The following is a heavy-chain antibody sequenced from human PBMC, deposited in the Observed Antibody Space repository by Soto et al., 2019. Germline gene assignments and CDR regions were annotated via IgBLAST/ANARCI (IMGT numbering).Heavy chain of an antibody. CDR2: SKSKPDGETT. CDR3: TTDPWDSSTWDAFDI. V-gene: IGHV3-15*07. J-gene: IGHJ3*02. CDR1: GFTFSNSW. D-gene: IGHD6-13*01. Sequence: EVQLVESGGCLVKPGGSLRLSCAASGFTFSNSWFNWVRQAPGKGLGWVGRSKSKPDGETTDYAAPVKGRFTISRDDSTTTLYRQMNSLNPEDTAVYYCTTDPWDSSTWDAFDIWGQGTMVIVSS.